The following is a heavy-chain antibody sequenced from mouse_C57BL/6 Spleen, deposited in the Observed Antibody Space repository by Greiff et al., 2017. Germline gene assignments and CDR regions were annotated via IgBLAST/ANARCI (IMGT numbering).Heavy chain of an antibody. CDR1: GYAFTNYL. J-gene: IGHJ3*01. CDR3: TGDSSGSWFAY. Sequence: QVQLKEPGAELVRPGTSVKVSCKASGYAFTNYLIEWVKQRPGQGLEWIGVINPGSGGTNYNEKFKGKATLTADKSSSTAYMQLSSLTSEDSAVYFGTGDSSGSWFAYWGQGTLVTVSA. V-gene: IGHV1-54*01. D-gene: IGHD3-2*02. CDR2: INPGSGGT.